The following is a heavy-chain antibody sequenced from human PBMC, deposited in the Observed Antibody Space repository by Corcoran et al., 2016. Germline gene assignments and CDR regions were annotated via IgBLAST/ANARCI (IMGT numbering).Heavy chain of an antibody. V-gene: IGHV5-10-1*03. CDR3: ARQRKGLLLGPLKYDGMDV. D-gene: IGHD3-22*01. CDR1: GYSFTSYW. CDR2: IDPSDSYT. Sequence: EVQLVQSGAEVKKPGESLRISCKGSGYSFTSYWISWVRQMPGKGLEWMGRIDPSDSYTNYSPSFQGHVTISADKSISTAYLQWSSLKASDTAMYYWARQRKGLLLGPLKYDGMDVWGQGTTVTVSS. J-gene: IGHJ6*02.